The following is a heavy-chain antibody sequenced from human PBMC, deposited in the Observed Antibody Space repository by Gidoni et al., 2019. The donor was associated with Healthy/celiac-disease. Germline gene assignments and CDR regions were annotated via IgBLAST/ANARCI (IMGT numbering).Heavy chain of an antibody. CDR1: GSTFCSYG. V-gene: IGHV3-33*01. CDR2: ICNDGVNE. Sequence: QVQLVASGGVVVQPGRSLRLHCAASGSTFCSYGMHWFRQAPGKGLEWVAVICNDGVNEYYADSVKGRFTISRDNSKNTLYLQMDSLRAEDTAVYYCARDRGYDFWSGYLGVGMDYWGQGTLVTVSS. D-gene: IGHD3-3*01. J-gene: IGHJ4*02. CDR3: ARDRGYDFWSGYLGVGMDY.